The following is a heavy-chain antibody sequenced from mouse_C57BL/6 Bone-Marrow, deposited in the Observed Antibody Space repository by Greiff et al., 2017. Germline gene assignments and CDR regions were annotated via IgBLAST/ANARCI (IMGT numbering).Heavy chain of an antibody. V-gene: IGHV1-63*01. CDR3: ARAPNWFYFDY. J-gene: IGHJ2*01. CDR2: IYPGGGYT. D-gene: IGHD4-1*01. Sequence: QVQLKQSGAELVRPGTSVKMSCTASGYTLNNYWIGWAKQRPGHGLEWIGDIYPGGGYTNYNAQFKGKATLTAYKSSSTAYMQFSSLTSEDSAICYCARAPNWFYFDYWGQGTTLTVSS. CDR1: GYTLNNYW.